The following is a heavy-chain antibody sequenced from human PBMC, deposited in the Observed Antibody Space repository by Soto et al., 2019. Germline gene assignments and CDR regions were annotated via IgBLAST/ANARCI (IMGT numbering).Heavy chain of an antibody. CDR3: ARTSKCTNGVCSYYGMDV. J-gene: IGHJ6*02. Sequence: QVQLVQSGAEVKKPGSSVKVSCKASGGTFSSYAISWVRQAPGQGLEWMGGIIPIFGTANYAQKFQGRVTITADESTSTAYMELSSLRSEDTAVYYCARTSKCTNGVCSYYGMDVWGQGTTVTVSS. D-gene: IGHD2-8*01. CDR1: GGTFSSYA. CDR2: IIPIFGTA. V-gene: IGHV1-69*12.